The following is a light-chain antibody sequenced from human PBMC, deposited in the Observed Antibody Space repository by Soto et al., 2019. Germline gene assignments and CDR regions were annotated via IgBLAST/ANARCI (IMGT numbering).Light chain of an antibody. J-gene: IGKJ1*01. CDR2: LGS. CDR1: QSLLYNNTYNY. V-gene: IGKV2-28*01. Sequence: EIVMSQSPRTMPVTSGEPASIXXRSXQSLLYNNTYNYLDWYVQKPGQPPQXXIYLGSNRASGVPDRFSGSGSGTDFTLKISRVEAEDVGVYYCMQALQTPLTFGQGTKVDI. CDR3: MQALQTPLT.